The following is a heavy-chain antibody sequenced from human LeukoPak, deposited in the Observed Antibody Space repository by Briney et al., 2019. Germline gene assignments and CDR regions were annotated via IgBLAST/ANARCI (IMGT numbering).Heavy chain of an antibody. CDR3: ARDARHRYCSSTSCYRGWLDP. CDR1: GYTFTGYY. D-gene: IGHD2-2*01. J-gene: IGHJ5*02. V-gene: IGHV1-69*13. CDR2: IIPIFGTA. Sequence: SVKVSCKASGYTFTGYYMHWVRQAPGQGLEWMGGIIPIFGTANYAQKFQGRVTITADESTSTAYMELSSLRSEDTAVYYCARDARHRYCSSTSCYRGWLDPWGQGTLVTVSS.